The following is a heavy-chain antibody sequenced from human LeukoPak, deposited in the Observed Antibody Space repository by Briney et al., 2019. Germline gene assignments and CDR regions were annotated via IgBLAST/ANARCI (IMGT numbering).Heavy chain of an antibody. J-gene: IGHJ6*02. CDR2: IIPILGIA. Sequence: GASVKVSCKASGGTFSSYAISWVRQAPGQGLEWMGRIIPILGIANYAQKFQGRVTITADKSTSTAYMELSSLRSEDTAVYYCASPLLGGGPNYYGMDVWGQGTTVTVSS. CDR3: ASPLLGGGPNYYGMDV. CDR1: GGTFSSYA. D-gene: IGHD2-15*01. V-gene: IGHV1-69*04.